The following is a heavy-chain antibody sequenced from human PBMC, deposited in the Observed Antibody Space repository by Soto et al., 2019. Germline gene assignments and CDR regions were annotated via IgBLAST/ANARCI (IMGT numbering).Heavy chain of an antibody. D-gene: IGHD5-18*01. CDR1: GFTFSSYA. CDR2: ISGSGGST. Sequence: EVQLLESGGGLVQPGGSLRLSCAASGFTFSSYAMSWVRQAPGKGLEWVSAISGSGGSTYYADSVKGRFTISRDNSKNTLYLQMKSLRAVDTAVYYGAKDVGYSYTFYYYSGMDVWGQGTTVTVSS. V-gene: IGHV3-23*01. CDR3: AKDVGYSYTFYYYSGMDV. J-gene: IGHJ6*02.